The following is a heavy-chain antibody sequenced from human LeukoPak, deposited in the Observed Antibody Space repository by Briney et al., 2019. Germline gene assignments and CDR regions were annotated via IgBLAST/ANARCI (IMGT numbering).Heavy chain of an antibody. Sequence: PSETPSLTCSVSGGSISPYYWSWFRQPPGKGLEWIGYIFHSGITTYNPSLKSRVTISLDSSKDQFFLRLTSVTAADTAMYYCARAETLAAIYFDFWGQGSLVTVSS. V-gene: IGHV4-59*01. J-gene: IGHJ4*02. D-gene: IGHD6-25*01. CDR3: ARAETLAAIYFDF. CDR1: GGSISPYY. CDR2: IFHSGIT.